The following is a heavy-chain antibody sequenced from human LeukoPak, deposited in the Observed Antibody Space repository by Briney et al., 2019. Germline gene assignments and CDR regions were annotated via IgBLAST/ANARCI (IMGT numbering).Heavy chain of an antibody. CDR2: IRYDGSTK. CDR1: QFTFSSYG. D-gene: IGHD3-22*01. J-gene: IGHJ4*02. CDR3: AKEVSYYDSSGALVYYFDY. V-gene: IGHV3-30*02. Sequence: LPGGSLRLSCAASQFTFSSYGMHWVRQAPGKGLEWVAFIRYDGSTKYYTDSVKGRFTISRDNSRNTMYLQMNSLRAEDTAVYYCAKEVSYYDSSGALVYYFDYWGQGTLVTVSS.